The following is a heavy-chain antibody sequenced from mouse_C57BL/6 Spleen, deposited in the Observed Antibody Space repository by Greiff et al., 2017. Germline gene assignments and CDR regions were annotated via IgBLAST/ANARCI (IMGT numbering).Heavy chain of an antibody. CDR2: IDPSDSET. V-gene: IGHV1-52*01. J-gene: IGHJ2*01. Sequence: QVQLQQPGAELVRPGSSVKLSCKASGYTFTSYWMHWVKQRPIQGLEWIGNIDPSDSETHYNQKFKDKATLTVNKSSSTAYMQLSSLTSEDSAVYYCARCYYYGSSYTFDDWGQGTTLTVAS. D-gene: IGHD1-1*01. CDR3: ARCYYYGSSYTFDD. CDR1: GYTFTSYW.